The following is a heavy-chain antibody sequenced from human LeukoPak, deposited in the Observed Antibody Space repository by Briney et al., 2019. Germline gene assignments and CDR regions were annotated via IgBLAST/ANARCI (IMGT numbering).Heavy chain of an antibody. CDR3: AGYHAYGVTTPPLGY. V-gene: IGHV4-4*07. Sequence: PSETLSLTCTVSGGSISSYYWSWIRQPAGKGLEWIGRIYTSGSTNYNPSLKSRVTMSLDSSRNQFSLKLSSVTAADTAVYFCAGYHAYGVTTPPLGYWGQGTLVTVSS. J-gene: IGHJ4*02. CDR2: IYTSGST. D-gene: IGHD4-17*01. CDR1: GGSISSYY.